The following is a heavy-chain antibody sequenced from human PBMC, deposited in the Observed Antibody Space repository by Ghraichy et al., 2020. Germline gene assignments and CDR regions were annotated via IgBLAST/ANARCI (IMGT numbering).Heavy chain of an antibody. Sequence: EWLGRTYRMASEYAESVKARTAITPDTSKNQFSLRLNSVTPDDTAVYYCARGRHNAFDIWGQGIMVTVSS. V-gene: IGHV6-1*01. CDR3: ARGRHNAFDI. J-gene: IGHJ3*02. CDR2: TYRMAS.